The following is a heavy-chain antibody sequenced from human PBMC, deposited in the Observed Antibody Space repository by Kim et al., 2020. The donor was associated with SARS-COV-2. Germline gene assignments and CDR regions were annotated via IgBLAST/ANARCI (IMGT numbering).Heavy chain of an antibody. J-gene: IGHJ6*02. D-gene: IGHD3-9*01. Sequence: ASVKVSCKASGYTFTGYYMHWVRQAPGQGLEWMGWINPNSGGTNYAQKFQGRVTMTRDTSISTAYMELSRLRSDDTAVYYCARDQVLYYDILTGYYTLGGDYYYGMDVWGQGTTVTVSS. CDR2: INPNSGGT. CDR3: ARDQVLYYDILTGYYTLGGDYYYGMDV. V-gene: IGHV1-2*02. CDR1: GYTFTGYY.